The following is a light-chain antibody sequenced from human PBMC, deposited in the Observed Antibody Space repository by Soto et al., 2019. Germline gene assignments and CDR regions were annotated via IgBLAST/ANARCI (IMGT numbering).Light chain of an antibody. CDR2: WAS. V-gene: IGKV4-1*01. CDR1: QSVLYSSNNKNY. CDR3: QQYYSSPQT. Sequence: DIVLTQSPDSLAVSLGERATINCKSSQSVLYSSNNKNYLAWYQHKPGQPPKLLIYWASTRESGVPDRFSGSGSGTDFTLTINSLQAEDVAVYYCQQYYSSPQTFGQGTKVEIK. J-gene: IGKJ1*01.